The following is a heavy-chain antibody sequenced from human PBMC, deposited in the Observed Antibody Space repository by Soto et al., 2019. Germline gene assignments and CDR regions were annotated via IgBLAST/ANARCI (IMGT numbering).Heavy chain of an antibody. CDR1: GFTFSSYW. CDR3: AREGMGFSNWFDP. V-gene: IGHV3-74*01. CDR2: INSDESDS. J-gene: IGHJ5*02. Sequence: EVQLVESGGDLVQPGGSLRLSCAASGFTFSSYWMHWVRQAPGKGLVWVSRINSDESDSNYAESVKGRFTISRDNAKNTLYLQMNSLRAEDTAVYYCAREGMGFSNWFDPWGRGTLVTVSS. D-gene: IGHD2-8*01.